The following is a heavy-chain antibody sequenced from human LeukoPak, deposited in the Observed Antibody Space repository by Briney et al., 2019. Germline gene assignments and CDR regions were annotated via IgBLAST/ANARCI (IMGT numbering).Heavy chain of an antibody. CDR1: GVSISSSSYC. J-gene: IGHJ4*02. D-gene: IGHD3-22*01. Sequence: PSETLSLTCAVSGVSISSSSYCWVWIRQSPGKGLEWVGSIYYSGRTFYSPTLKSRVTISVDTTKNQFSLKLGSVTAADTAVYYCARTPYDSSGHYFDYWGQGALVTVSS. V-gene: IGHV4-39*01. CDR2: IYYSGRT. CDR3: ARTPYDSSGHYFDY.